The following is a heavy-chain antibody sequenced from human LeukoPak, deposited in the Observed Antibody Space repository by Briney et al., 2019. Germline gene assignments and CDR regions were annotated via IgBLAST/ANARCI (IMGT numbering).Heavy chain of an antibody. CDR2: IIPILGTA. D-gene: IGHD2-2*01. Sequence: ASVKVSCKASGGTFSSYAISWVRQAPGQGLEWMGGIIPILGTANYAQKFQGRVTITADESTSTAYMELSSLRSEDTAVYYCASPTDIVVVPAAQGASEYYYYYYGMDVWGQGTTVTVSS. J-gene: IGHJ6*02. V-gene: IGHV1-69*13. CDR3: ASPTDIVVVPAAQGASEYYYYYYGMDV. CDR1: GGTFSSYA.